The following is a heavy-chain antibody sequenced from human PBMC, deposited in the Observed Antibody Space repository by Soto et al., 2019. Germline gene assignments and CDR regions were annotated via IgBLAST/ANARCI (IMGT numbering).Heavy chain of an antibody. J-gene: IGHJ6*02. CDR1: GYTFTSYY. CDR2: INPSGGST. V-gene: IGHV1-46*01. D-gene: IGHD3-9*01. CDR3: ARFPYDILTGYWPYGMDV. Sequence: ASVKVSCKASGYTFTSYYMHWVRQAPGQGLEWMGIINPSGGSTSYAQKFQGRITMTRDTSTRTVYMELSSLRSEDTAVYYCARFPYDILTGYWPYGMDVWGQGTTVTVSS.